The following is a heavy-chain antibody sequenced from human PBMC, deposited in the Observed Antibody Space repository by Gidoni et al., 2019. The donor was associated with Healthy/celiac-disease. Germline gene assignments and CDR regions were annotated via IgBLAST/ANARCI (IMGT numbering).Heavy chain of an antibody. CDR2: ISCDGSNK. J-gene: IGHJ4*02. D-gene: IGHD2-21*01. V-gene: IGHV3-30*18. Sequence: VQLVESGGGVVQPGRAIRLSCAASGLTSSSYATHWVRQAPGKGLECVAVISCDGSNKYYADSMKGRFSISRDNSKNTLYLQMNSLRAEDTAVYYCAKDMFPLRSRDNRVVDYWGQGTLVTVSS. CDR3: AKDMFPLRSRDNRVVDY. CDR1: GLTSSSYA.